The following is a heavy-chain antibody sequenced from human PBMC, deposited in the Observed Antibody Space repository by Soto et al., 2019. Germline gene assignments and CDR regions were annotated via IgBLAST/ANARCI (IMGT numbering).Heavy chain of an antibody. CDR1: GGSISSGGYY. V-gene: IGHV4-31*03. Sequence: QVQLQESGPGLVKPSQTLSLTCTVSGGSISSGGYYWSWIRQHPGKGLEWIGYIYYSGSTYYNPSLKSRVTISVDTSKNQFSLKLSSVTAADTAVYYCARGQRRAPYYYGMDVWGQGTTVTVSS. D-gene: IGHD1-1*01. J-gene: IGHJ6*02. CDR2: IYYSGST. CDR3: ARGQRRAPYYYGMDV.